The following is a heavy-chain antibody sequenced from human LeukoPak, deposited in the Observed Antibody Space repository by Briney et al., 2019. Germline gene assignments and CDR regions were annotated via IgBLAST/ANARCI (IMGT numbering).Heavy chain of an antibody. CDR1: GYSFTTYW. J-gene: IGHJ4*02. Sequence: GESLKISCKGSGYSFTTYWIGWVRQMPGKGLEWMGIIYPGDSDTRYSPSFQGQVTISADKSISTAYLQWISLKASDTAIYYCAKEGPGTHTAFAYWGQGTQVTVSS. CDR3: AKEGPGTHTAFAY. D-gene: IGHD5-18*01. CDR2: IYPGDSDT. V-gene: IGHV5-51*01.